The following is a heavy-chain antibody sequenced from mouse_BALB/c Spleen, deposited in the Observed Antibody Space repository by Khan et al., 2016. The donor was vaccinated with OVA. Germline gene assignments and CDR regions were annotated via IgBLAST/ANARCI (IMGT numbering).Heavy chain of an antibody. V-gene: IGHV1-77*01. CDR2: MSPGSGDT. CDR1: GYTFTDYY. J-gene: IGHJ3*01. Sequence: QVQLQQSGAELARPGASVKLSCKASGYTFTDYYINWVKQRTGQGLEWIGEMSPGSGDTYYNEKFKGKATLTADKSSSTAYMQLRSLTSEASEVDFCARRNYFGYTFAYWGQGTLVTVSA. CDR3: ARRNYFGYTFAY. D-gene: IGHD1-2*01.